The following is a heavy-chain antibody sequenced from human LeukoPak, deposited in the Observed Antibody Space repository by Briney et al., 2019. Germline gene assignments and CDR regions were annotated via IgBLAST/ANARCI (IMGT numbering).Heavy chain of an antibody. Sequence: SETLSLTCSMSGASISDYYWSCIRHPPGKGLEWVGHIYYTGSTNYSPSLKSRVTISVDTSKSQFSLGLSSVTAGDTAVYYCARGVWSLHSGASVDSWGQGMLVTVSS. CDR1: GASISDYY. CDR2: IYYTGST. J-gene: IGHJ4*02. V-gene: IGHV4-59*01. CDR3: ARGVWSLHSGASVDS. D-gene: IGHD3-10*01.